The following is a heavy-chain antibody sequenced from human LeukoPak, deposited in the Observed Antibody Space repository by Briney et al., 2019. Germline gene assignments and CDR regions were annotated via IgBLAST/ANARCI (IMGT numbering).Heavy chain of an antibody. CDR3: ARYYYNRGCYPHSLGRAFDI. CDR2: IYVSGRT. Sequence: SETLSLTCSVSGGSVTSGRYYWTWIRQPPGKGLEWIGYIYVSGRTNYNPSLKSRATISVDTSKNQFSLHLSSVTATDTAVYYCARYYYNRGCYPHSLGRAFDIWGQGTMVIVSS. D-gene: IGHD3-22*01. V-gene: IGHV4-61*01. J-gene: IGHJ3*02. CDR1: GGSVTSGRYY.